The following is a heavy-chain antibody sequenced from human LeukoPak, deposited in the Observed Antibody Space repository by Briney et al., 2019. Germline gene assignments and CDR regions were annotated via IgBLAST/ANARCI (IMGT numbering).Heavy chain of an antibody. D-gene: IGHD3-10*01. Sequence: PSETLSLTCTVSGGSISSYYWSWIRQPPGKGLEWIGYIYYSGSTNYNPSLKSRVTISVDTSKNQFSLKLSSVTAADTAVYYCARDREAYYYGSGSYLSNWGQGTLVTVSS. J-gene: IGHJ4*02. V-gene: IGHV4-59*12. CDR1: GGSISSYY. CDR2: IYYSGST. CDR3: ARDREAYYYGSGSYLSN.